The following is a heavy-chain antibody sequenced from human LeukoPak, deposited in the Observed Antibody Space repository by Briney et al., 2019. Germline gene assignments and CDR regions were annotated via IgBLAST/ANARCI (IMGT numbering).Heavy chain of an antibody. V-gene: IGHV4-4*07. CDR3: AREMGLVRYFDY. CDR1: GGSISSYY. J-gene: IGHJ4*02. CDR2: IYPSGST. D-gene: IGHD1-14*01. Sequence: PSETLSLTCTVSGGSISSYYWSWIRQPAGQGLEWIGRIYPSGSTNYNSSLKSRVTMSVDTSKNQFSLKLSSVTAADTAVYYCAREMGLVRYFDYWGQGTLVTVSS.